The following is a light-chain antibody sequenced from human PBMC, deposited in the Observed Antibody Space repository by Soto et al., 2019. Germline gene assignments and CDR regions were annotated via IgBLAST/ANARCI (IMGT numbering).Light chain of an antibody. CDR1: QDINNF. V-gene: IGKV1-33*01. J-gene: IGKJ4*02. CDR3: QRYDGLALT. Sequence: DIQMTQSPSSLSASVGDRVTITCEASQDINNFLNWYPQKPGKAPSLLIYDASTLATGVPPRFSGSGSGNELTLTISSLQPEDIATYFCQRYDGLALTFGGGTRVEIK. CDR2: DAS.